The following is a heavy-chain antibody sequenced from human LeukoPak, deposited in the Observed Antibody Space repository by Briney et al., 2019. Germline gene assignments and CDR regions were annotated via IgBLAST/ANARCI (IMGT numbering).Heavy chain of an antibody. V-gene: IGHV4-38-2*01. CDR3: ARNVTAGFFDY. Sequence: SETLSLTCAVSGSSIASNHFWAWFRQPPGKGLEWIATIYHSWGIYFNPSLKSRVSISLDASNNQFFLKLASVTAADTAIYYCARNVTAGFFDYWGQGILITVSS. CDR2: IYHSWGI. CDR1: GSSIASNHF. J-gene: IGHJ4*02. D-gene: IGHD1-1*01.